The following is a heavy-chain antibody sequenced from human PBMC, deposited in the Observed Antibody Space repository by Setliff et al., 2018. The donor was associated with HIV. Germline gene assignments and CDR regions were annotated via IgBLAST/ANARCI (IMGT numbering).Heavy chain of an antibody. D-gene: IGHD3-10*01. CDR2: IYTNGAT. CDR3: AKDRGQCFDL. Sequence: SETLSLTCSVSGGSFTGYYWNWIRQSAGKGLEWIGRIYTNGATSYNPSLRSRVTMSVDTSKKQLSLRLTSVSAADTAVYYCAKDRGQCFDLWGRGTLVTVSS. J-gene: IGHJ2*01. V-gene: IGHV4-4*07. CDR1: GGSFTGYY.